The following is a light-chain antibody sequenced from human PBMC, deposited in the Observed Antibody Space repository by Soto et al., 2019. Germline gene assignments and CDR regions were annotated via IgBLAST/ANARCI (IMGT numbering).Light chain of an antibody. CDR2: EAY. CDR3: QQRGKWPST. J-gene: IGKJ4*01. CDR1: QSVGRY. Sequence: EIVLTQSPDTLSLSPGERATLSCRASQSVGRYLAWYQQKTGQAPRLLIYEAYTRATGVRARFTGSGSGTDFTLTISSLEPEDFAVYYCQQRGKWPSTFGAGTKVEMK. V-gene: IGKV3-11*01.